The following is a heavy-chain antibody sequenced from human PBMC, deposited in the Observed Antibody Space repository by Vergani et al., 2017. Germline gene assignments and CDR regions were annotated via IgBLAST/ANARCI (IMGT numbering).Heavy chain of an antibody. CDR2: INIGGRT. Sequence: LVESGGGLVQPGGSLRLSCAASSFSVSSHYMTWVRQAPGKGLEWVSTINIGGRTSYADSVKGRLTLTRDDSKNTLHLQMNSLKTEDTAVYYCTTDLGYYDSSGYYYVNWAEYFQHWGQGTLVTVSS. D-gene: IGHD3-22*01. CDR1: SFSVSSHY. V-gene: IGHV3-53*01. CDR3: TTDLGYYDSSGYYYVNWAEYFQH. J-gene: IGHJ1*01.